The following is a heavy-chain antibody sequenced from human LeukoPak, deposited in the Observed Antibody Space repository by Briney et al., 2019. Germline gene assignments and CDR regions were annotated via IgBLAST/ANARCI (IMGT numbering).Heavy chain of an antibody. Sequence: PSGTLSLTCAVSGGSISGYFWNWIRQPPGKGLEWMGYIFYSGSTKYNPYPKSRVTISLDASKNQLSFMLSSVPGADTTGFYFTGVEGALLLNYGGRGPLVTVSS. V-gene: IGHV4-59*01. CDR2: IFYSGST. CDR1: GGSISGYF. J-gene: IGHJ4*02. D-gene: IGHD1-26*01. CDR3: TGVEGALLLNY.